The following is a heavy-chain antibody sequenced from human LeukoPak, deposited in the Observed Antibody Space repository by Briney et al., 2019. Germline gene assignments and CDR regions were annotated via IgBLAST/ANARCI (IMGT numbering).Heavy chain of an antibody. J-gene: IGHJ5*02. Sequence: ASVTVSFKASVYTFTSYDINGVRQATAQGLEGMGLRNPNCGNTGYAQKFRGRVTITRITCISTAYMELSSLRSEDTAVYYCARWYYSKYPTPNWFDPWGQGTLVTVSS. CDR3: ARWYYSKYPTPNWFDP. CDR2: RNPNCGNT. V-gene: IGHV1-8*03. D-gene: IGHD4-11*01. CDR1: VYTFTSYD.